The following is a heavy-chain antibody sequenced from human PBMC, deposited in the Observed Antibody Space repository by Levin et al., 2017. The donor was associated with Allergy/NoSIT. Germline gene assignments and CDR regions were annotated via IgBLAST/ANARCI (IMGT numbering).Heavy chain of an antibody. D-gene: IGHD4-17*01. CDR3: AKRDYGYYFDY. V-gene: IGHV3-23*01. CDR2: MSGSGDST. Sequence: PGGSLRLSCAASGFTFSVYGMGWVRQVPGKGLEWVSVMSGSGDSTYYADSVKGRFTISRDNSKNTVYLQMNSLRAEDTAVYYCAKRDYGYYFDYWGQGTLVTVSS. CDR1: GFTFSVYG. J-gene: IGHJ4*02.